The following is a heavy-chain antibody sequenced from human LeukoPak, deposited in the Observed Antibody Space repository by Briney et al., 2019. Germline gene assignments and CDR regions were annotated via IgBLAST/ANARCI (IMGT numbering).Heavy chain of an antibody. J-gene: IGHJ4*02. CDR2: IYSSGGT. Sequence: PSETLSLTCTASGGSISNYYWSWIRQPAGKGLEWIGRIYSSGGTNYNPSLKSRVTMSVDTSKNLVSLKLRSVTGADTAVYYCARRGAPEYGGQGTLVTVYS. CDR1: GGSISNYY. V-gene: IGHV4-4*07. CDR3: ARRGAPEY.